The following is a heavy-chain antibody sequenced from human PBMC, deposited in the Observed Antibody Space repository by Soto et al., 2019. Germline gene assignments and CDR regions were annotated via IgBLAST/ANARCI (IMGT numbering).Heavy chain of an antibody. CDR3: ASFKYYFDY. CDR1: CGSIISGGYY. V-gene: IGHV4-30-4*01. Sequence: SEPLSLTCTVSCGSIISGGYYWSWIRQPPGKGLEWIGYIYYSGSTYYNPSLKSRVTISVDTSKNQFSLKLSSVTAADTAVYYCASFKYYFDYWGQGTLVTGSS. J-gene: IGHJ4*02. CDR2: IYYSGST.